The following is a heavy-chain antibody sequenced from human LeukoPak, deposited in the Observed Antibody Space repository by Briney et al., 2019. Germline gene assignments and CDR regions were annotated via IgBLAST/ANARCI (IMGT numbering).Heavy chain of an antibody. CDR3: ARATSFTGHLGW. Sequence: SETLSLTCTVSGGSITYYYWSWIRQPPGKGLEGIGYIYYSGSTNYNPSLKSRATISVDTSKNQFSLSLSSVTAADTAVYYCARATSFTGHLGWWGQGTLVTVSS. CDR2: IYYSGST. D-gene: IGHD6-19*01. V-gene: IGHV4-59*08. CDR1: GGSITYYY. J-gene: IGHJ4*02.